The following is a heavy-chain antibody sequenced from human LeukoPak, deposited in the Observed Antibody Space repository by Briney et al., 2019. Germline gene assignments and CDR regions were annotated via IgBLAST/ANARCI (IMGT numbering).Heavy chain of an antibody. Sequence: GGSLRLSCAASGFTFSSYEMNWVRQAPGKGLEWVSYISSSGSTIYYADSVKGRFNISRDNAKNSLYLQMNSLRAEDKAVYYCARDKDRWLQYLDYYYYGMDVRGQGTTVTVSS. CDR2: ISSSGSTI. CDR1: GFTFSSYE. D-gene: IGHD5-24*01. CDR3: ARDKDRWLQYLDYYYYGMDV. V-gene: IGHV3-48*03. J-gene: IGHJ6*02.